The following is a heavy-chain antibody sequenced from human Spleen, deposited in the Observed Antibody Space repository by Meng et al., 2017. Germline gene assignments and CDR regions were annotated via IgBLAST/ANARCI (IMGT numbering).Heavy chain of an antibody. CDR3: ARVDIGGGSSSWYRSGANWFDP. D-gene: IGHD6-13*01. J-gene: IGHJ5*02. V-gene: IGHV4-39*07. CDR2: IYYSGST. Sequence: SETLSLTCTVSGGSVSSSSDYWGWIRQPPGKGLEWIGSIYYSGSTFYNPSLKSRVTISVDTSKNQFSLKLSSVTAADTAVYYCARVDIGGGSSSWYRSGANWFDPWGQGTLVTSPQ. CDR1: GGSVSSSSDY.